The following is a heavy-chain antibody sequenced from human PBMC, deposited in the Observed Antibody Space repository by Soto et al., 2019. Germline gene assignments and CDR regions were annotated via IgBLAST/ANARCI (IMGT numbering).Heavy chain of an antibody. CDR2: ISAYNGNT. CDR1: GYTFTSYG. D-gene: IGHD3-3*01. V-gene: IGHV1-18*01. J-gene: IGHJ5*02. CDR3: ARDVRFLEWSLRPIDGFDP. Sequence: QVQLVQSGAEVKKPGASVKVSCKASGYTFTSYGISWVRQAPGQGLEWMGWISAYNGNTNYAQKLQGTVTMTTDTSPSTAYMELRSLRSDDTAVYYCARDVRFLEWSLRPIDGFDPWGQGTLVTVSS.